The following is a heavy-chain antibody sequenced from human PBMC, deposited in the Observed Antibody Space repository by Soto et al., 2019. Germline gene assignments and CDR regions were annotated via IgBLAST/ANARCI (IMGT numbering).Heavy chain of an antibody. V-gene: IGHV3-21*01. CDR3: ARGSTTVTTLSYYYYGMDV. D-gene: IGHD4-17*01. CDR2: ISSSSSYI. J-gene: IGHJ6*02. Sequence: EVQLVESGGGLVKPGGSLRLSCAASGFTFSSYSMNWVRQAPGKGLEWVSSISSSSSYIYYADSVRGRFTISRDNAKNSLYLQMNRLRAEDTAVYYCARGSTTVTTLSYYYYGMDVWGQGTTVTVSS. CDR1: GFTFSSYS.